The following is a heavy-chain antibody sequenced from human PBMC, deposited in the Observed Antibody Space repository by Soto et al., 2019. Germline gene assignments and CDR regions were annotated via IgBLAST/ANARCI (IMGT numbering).Heavy chain of an antibody. Sequence: SETLSLTCAVSGGSTSSSNWWSWVRQPPGKGLEWIGEIYHSGSTNYNPSLKSRVTISVDKSKNQFSLKLSSVTAADTAVYYCARVQALSYYYDSSGYGTWGQGTTVTVSS. J-gene: IGHJ6*02. D-gene: IGHD3-22*01. CDR3: ARVQALSYYYDSSGYGT. CDR1: GGSTSSSNW. CDR2: IYHSGST. V-gene: IGHV4-4*02.